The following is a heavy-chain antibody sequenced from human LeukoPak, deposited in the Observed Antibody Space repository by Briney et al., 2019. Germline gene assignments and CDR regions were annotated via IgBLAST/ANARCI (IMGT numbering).Heavy chain of an antibody. CDR1: GGSISSSSYY. CDR3: ARVTVAVKNPVPFDP. D-gene: IGHD5-18*01. Sequence: SETLSLTCTVSGGSISSSSYYRGWIRQPPGKGLEWIGEINHSGSTNYNPSLKSRVTISVDTSKNQFSLKLSSVTAADTAVYYCARVTVAVKNPVPFDPWGQGTLVTVSS. CDR2: INHSGST. J-gene: IGHJ5*02. V-gene: IGHV4-39*07.